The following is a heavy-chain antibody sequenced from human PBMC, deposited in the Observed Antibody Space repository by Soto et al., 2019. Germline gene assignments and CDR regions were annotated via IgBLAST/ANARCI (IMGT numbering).Heavy chain of an antibody. CDR3: GGGYLVWGVSYNWVRDV. CDR1: GYTFTGYY. Sequence: QVQLVQSGAEVKKPGASVKVSCKASGYTFTGYYMYWVRQAPGQGVEWMGWINPNSGGTNYPQKFRGRFTMPGDPPIATPSGGQGGLTSDDTAVFYWGGGYLVWGVSYNWVRDVGGQGTPVPVSS. V-gene: IGHV1-2*02. J-gene: IGHJ6*02. D-gene: IGHD1-1*01. CDR2: INPNSGGT.